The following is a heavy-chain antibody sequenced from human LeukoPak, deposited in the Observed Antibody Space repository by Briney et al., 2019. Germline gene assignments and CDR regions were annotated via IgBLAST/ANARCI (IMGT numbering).Heavy chain of an antibody. CDR2: INPSGGST. CDR3: AREGYCSSTSCYVGSGDYGMDV. CDR1: GYTFTSYY. D-gene: IGHD2-2*01. Sequence: GASMKVSCKASGYTFTSYYMHWVRQAPGQGLEWMGIINPSGGSTSYAQKFQGRVTMTRDTSTSTVYMELSSLRSEDTAVYYCAREGYCSSTSCYVGSGDYGMDVWGQGTTVTVSS. V-gene: IGHV1-46*01. J-gene: IGHJ6*02.